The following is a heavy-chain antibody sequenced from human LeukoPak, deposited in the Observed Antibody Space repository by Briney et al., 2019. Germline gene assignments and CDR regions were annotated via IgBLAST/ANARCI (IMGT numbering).Heavy chain of an antibody. Sequence: GGSLRLSCAASGFTFSNYAMNWVRQAPGKGLEWVSSISGSGSTTYYADSVKGRFTISRDNSKNTLYLQMNSLRAEDTAVYYCAELGITMIGGVWGKGTTVTISS. CDR3: AELGITMIGGV. J-gene: IGHJ6*04. CDR2: ISGSGSTT. D-gene: IGHD3-10*02. CDR1: GFTFSNYA. V-gene: IGHV3-23*01.